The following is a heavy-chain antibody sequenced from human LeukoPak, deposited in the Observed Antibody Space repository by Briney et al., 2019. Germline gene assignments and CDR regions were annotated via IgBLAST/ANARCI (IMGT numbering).Heavy chain of an antibody. J-gene: IGHJ4*02. V-gene: IGHV4-59*01. Sequence: TSETLPLTCTVSGGFISSYYWNWIRQTPGKGLEWIGSIYSSGNTNYNPSLKSRVTISVDTSKNQFSLMLTSVTAADTAVYYCARGVVITGLDYWGQGTLVTVSS. CDR3: ARGVVITGLDY. D-gene: IGHD3-3*01. CDR1: GGFISSYY. CDR2: IYSSGNT.